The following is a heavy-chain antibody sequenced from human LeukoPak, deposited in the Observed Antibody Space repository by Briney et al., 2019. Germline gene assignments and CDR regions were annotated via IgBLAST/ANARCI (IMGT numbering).Heavy chain of an antibody. CDR1: GGTFSSHA. D-gene: IGHD6-13*01. CDR2: IIPILGIA. Sequence: SVKVSCKASGGTFSSHAISWVRQAPGQGLEWMGRIIPILGIANYAQKFQGRVTITADKSTSTAYMELSSLRSEDTAVYYCAREPLRQQQLVPYYFDYWGQGTLVTVSS. J-gene: IGHJ4*02. V-gene: IGHV1-69*04. CDR3: AREPLRQQQLVPYYFDY.